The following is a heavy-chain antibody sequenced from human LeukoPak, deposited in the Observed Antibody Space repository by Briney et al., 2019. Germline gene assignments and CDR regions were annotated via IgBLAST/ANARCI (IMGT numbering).Heavy chain of an antibody. CDR3: ATTSTKWFGESTELFDY. CDR2: INPNSGGT. D-gene: IGHD3-10*01. J-gene: IGHJ4*02. V-gene: IGHV1-2*02. Sequence: ASVKVSCKASGYTFTGYYMHWVRQAPGQGLEWMGWINPNSGGTNYAQKFQGRVTMTRDTSISTAYMELSRLRSDDTAVYYCATTSTKWFGESTELFDYWGQGTLVTVSS. CDR1: GYTFTGYY.